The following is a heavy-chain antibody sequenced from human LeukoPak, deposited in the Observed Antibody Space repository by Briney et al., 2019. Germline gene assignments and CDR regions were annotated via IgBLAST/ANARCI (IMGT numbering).Heavy chain of an antibody. D-gene: IGHD3-22*01. V-gene: IGHV3-30*02. CDR2: IRYDGSNN. CDR3: AKTIIVDDY. CDR1: GFTFSSNG. J-gene: IGHJ4*02. Sequence: PGGSLRLSCAASGFTFSSNGMHWVRQAPGKGLEGVVFIRYDGSNNYYADSVKGRFTISRANYKNNMKLKMNSLKDKDTALYECAKTIIVDDYWGQGALVTVSS.